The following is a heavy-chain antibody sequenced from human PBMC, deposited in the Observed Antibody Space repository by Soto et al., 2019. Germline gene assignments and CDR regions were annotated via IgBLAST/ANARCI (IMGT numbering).Heavy chain of an antibody. D-gene: IGHD3-9*01. CDR3: ARDGGYDILTGYLGY. V-gene: IGHV1-3*01. CDR2: INAANGDT. J-gene: IGHJ4*02. Sequence: ALVKGHCKTAGYAKTGYPVGCVSKDKEQRLEWMGWINAANGDTVYSQKFQGRVTITRDTSASTAYMELSSLRSEDTAVYYFARDGGYDILTGYLGYWGQGTL. CDR1: GYAKTGYP.